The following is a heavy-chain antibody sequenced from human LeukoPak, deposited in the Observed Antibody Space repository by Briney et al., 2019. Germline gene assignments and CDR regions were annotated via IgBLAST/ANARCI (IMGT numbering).Heavy chain of an antibody. V-gene: IGHV3-23*01. Sequence: GGSLRLSCAASGFTFSSYAMSWVRQAPGKGLEWVSAISGSGGSTYYADSVKGRFTISRDNSKNMLLLQMNSLRPEDTAVYYCAKDGALSAAAYYFDYWGQGTLVTVSS. CDR2: ISGSGGST. J-gene: IGHJ4*02. D-gene: IGHD4/OR15-4a*01. CDR3: AKDGALSAAAYYFDY. CDR1: GFTFSSYA.